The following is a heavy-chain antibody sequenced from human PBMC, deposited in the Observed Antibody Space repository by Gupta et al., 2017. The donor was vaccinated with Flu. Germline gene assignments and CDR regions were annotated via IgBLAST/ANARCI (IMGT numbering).Heavy chain of an antibody. J-gene: IGHJ5*02. CDR2: ISPSDGST. D-gene: IGHD1-1*01. Sequence: YIHWIRQAPGQGFEWMGLISPSDGSTSYAQKFQGRVTMTRDMSSSTVYMELSNLKSDDTATYYCARDPHWNDERLPGWGGRNWFDPWGQGTLVTVSS. CDR3: ARDPHWNDERLPGWGGRNWFDP. V-gene: IGHV1-46*01. CDR1: Y.